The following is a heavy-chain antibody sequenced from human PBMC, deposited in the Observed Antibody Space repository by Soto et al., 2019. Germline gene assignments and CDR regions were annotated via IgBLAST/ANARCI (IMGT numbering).Heavy chain of an antibody. J-gene: IGHJ4*02. V-gene: IGHV1-69*08. CDR3: GRGRRYYDSNGYYNHFDY. D-gene: IGHD3-22*01. CDR1: GGTFSTYT. CDR2: IIPILNTV. Sequence: SVKVSCKASGGTFSTYTISWVRQAPGQGLEWMGRIIPILNTVNYAQKFQGRVTITADKSTSTAYMELSSLRSEDTAVYYCGRGRRYYDSNGYYNHFDYWGQGTLVTVSS.